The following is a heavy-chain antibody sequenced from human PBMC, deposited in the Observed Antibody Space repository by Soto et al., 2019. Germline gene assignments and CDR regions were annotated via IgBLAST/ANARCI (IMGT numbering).Heavy chain of an antibody. Sequence: QVQLVESGGGVVQSGRSLRLSCAAAGFTLSDYAMQWVRQAPGKGLEWVATISYDGNNKYHADSVKGRFTISKDNSKNTLYLQMNSLRPEDTAMFYCARGSPVDWWGQGTLVTVSS. CDR2: ISYDGNNK. V-gene: IGHV3-30-3*01. CDR3: ARGSPVDW. CDR1: GFTLSDYA. J-gene: IGHJ4*02.